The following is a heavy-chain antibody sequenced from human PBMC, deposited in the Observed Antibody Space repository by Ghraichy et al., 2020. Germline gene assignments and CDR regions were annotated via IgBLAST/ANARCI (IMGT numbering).Heavy chain of an antibody. V-gene: IGHV3-21*04. CDR3: ARVGCSGGGCSGRRSNYYRMDV. CDR1: GFTFSTYS. CDR2: ISSGGSLS. Sequence: GGSLRLSCAASGFTFSTYSMNWVRQAPGKGLEWVSSISSGGSLSDYAESVKGRFTISRDNAENSLYLQMDSLRAEDTAIYYCARVGCSGGGCSGRRSNYYRMDVRGQGTTVTVSS. D-gene: IGHD2-15*01. J-gene: IGHJ6*02.